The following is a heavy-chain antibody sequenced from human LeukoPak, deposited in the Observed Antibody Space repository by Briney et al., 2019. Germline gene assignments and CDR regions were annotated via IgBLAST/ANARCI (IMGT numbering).Heavy chain of an antibody. J-gene: IGHJ4*02. CDR1: GGSISNYD. CDR2: IYNSGST. V-gene: IGHV4-59*01. Sequence: SETLSLTCTVSGGSISNYDWSWIRQFPGKGLEWTGYIYNSGSTNYNPSLKSRVTIPKDTSKNQFSLKLSSVTAADTAVYYCARVGAAMDNFDYWGQGTLVTVS. CDR3: ARVGAAMDNFDY. D-gene: IGHD5-18*01.